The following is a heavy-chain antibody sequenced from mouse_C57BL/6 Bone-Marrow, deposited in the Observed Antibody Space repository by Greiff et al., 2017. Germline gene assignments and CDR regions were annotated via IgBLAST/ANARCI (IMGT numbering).Heavy chain of an antibody. Sequence: VMLVESGPELVKPGASVKISCKASGYAFSSSWMNWVKQRPGKGLEWIGRIYPGDGDTNYNGKFKGKATLTADNSSSTAYMQLSSLTSEDSAVFFGAIAEVYDGCSLGYYFDYWGQGTTLTVSS. J-gene: IGHJ2*01. CDR2: IYPGDGDT. D-gene: IGHD2-3*01. CDR3: AIAEVYDGCSLGYYFDY. V-gene: IGHV1-82*01. CDR1: GYAFSSSW.